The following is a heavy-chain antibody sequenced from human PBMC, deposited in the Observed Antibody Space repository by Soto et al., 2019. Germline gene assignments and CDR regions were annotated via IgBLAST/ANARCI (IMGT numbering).Heavy chain of an antibody. J-gene: IGHJ1*01. CDR2: ISGSGGST. V-gene: IGHV3-23*01. Sequence: GGSLRLSCAASGFTFSSYAMSWVRQAPGKGLEWVSAISGSGGSTYYADSGKGRFTISRDNSKNTLYLQMNSLRAEDTAVYYCAKDLVDIVVVPAAMRPPQRAHQHWGQGTLVTVSS. CDR1: GFTFSSYA. D-gene: IGHD2-2*01. CDR3: AKDLVDIVVVPAAMRPPQRAHQH.